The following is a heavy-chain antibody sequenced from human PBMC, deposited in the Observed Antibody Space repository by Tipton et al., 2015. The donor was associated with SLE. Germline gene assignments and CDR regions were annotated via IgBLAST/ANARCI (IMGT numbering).Heavy chain of an antibody. V-gene: IGHV4-34*01. CDR2: IFHTGST. D-gene: IGHD7-27*01. CDR1: GGSISDHY. Sequence: LRLSCTVSGGSISDHYWSWIRQTPGRGLELIGEIFHTGSTNYNTALQSRATISLDTSQTQFSLTLKSVTAADTAVYFCARGLPTWGAYVHFDSWGQGTLVSVSS. CDR3: ARGLPTWGAYVHFDS. J-gene: IGHJ4*02.